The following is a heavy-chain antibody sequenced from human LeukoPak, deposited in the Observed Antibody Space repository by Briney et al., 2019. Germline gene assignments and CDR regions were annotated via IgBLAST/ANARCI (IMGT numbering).Heavy chain of an antibody. V-gene: IGHV3-66*01. D-gene: IGHD6-19*01. CDR3: AGALIAVAGPFDY. J-gene: IGHJ4*02. Sequence: TGGSLRLSCAASGFTVSSNYMSWVRQAPGKGLEWVSVIYSGGSTYYADSVKGRFTISRDNSKNTLYLQMNSLRAEDTAVYYCAGALIAVAGPFDYWGQGTLVTVSS. CDR2: IYSGGST. CDR1: GFTVSSNY.